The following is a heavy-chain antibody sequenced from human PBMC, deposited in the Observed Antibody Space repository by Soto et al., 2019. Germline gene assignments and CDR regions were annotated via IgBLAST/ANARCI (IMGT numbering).Heavy chain of an antibody. CDR2: ISSSSGPI. V-gene: IGHV3-48*01. CDR1: GFTFSSYS. Sequence: EVQLVEFGGGLVQPGGSLRLSCAASGFTFSSYSMNWVRQAPGKGLEWVSYISSSSGPIYYADSVKGRFTISRDNAKNSLYLHMNSLRAEDTGVYYCARGWLGGVASLGGDYWGQGTLVTVSS. J-gene: IGHJ4*02. CDR3: ARGWLGGVASLGGDY. D-gene: IGHD3-16*01.